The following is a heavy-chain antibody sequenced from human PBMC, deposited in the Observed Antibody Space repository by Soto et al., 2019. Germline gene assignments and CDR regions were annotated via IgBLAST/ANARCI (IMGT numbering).Heavy chain of an antibody. D-gene: IGHD3-22*01. Sequence: PGGSLRLSCAASGFAFSSYGMHWVRQAPGKGLEWVAVIWYDGSNKYYADSVKGRFTISRDNSKNTLYLQMNSLRAEDTAVYYCARDPPNYYDSSGTLDYWGQGTLVTVYS. CDR3: ARDPPNYYDSSGTLDY. J-gene: IGHJ4*02. V-gene: IGHV3-33*01. CDR1: GFAFSSYG. CDR2: IWYDGSNK.